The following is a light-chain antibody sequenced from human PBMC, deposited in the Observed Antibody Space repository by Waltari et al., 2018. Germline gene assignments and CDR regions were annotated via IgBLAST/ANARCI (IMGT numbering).Light chain of an antibody. CDR1: QSVGTY. CDR3: QKYERLPAT. CDR2: GAS. J-gene: IGKJ1*01. Sequence: EIVLTQSPGTLSLSPGERATLSCRASQSVGTYLAWYQQTPGQAPRLLIYGASNRAAGIPDRFSGRGSGTDFSLTSSRLEPEDFAVYYCQKYERLPATFGQGTKVEIK. V-gene: IGKV3-20*01.